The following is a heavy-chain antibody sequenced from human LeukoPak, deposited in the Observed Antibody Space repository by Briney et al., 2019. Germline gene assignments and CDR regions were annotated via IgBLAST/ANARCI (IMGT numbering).Heavy chain of an antibody. CDR2: INPDGSTT. V-gene: IGHV3-74*01. CDR1: GFTFSSYW. CDR3: VRDLRESDF. Sequence: GGSLRPSCAASGFTFSSYWMHWVRHAPGKGLVWVSRINPDGSTTNYADSVQGRFTISRDNAKNMLYLQMNSLRAEDTAVYYCVRDLRESDFWGQGTLVTVSS. J-gene: IGHJ4*02.